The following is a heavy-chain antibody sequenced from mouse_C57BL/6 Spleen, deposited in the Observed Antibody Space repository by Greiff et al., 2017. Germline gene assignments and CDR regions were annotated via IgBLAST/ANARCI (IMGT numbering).Heavy chain of an antibody. Sequence: QVQLQQPGAELVRPGSSVKLSCKASGYTFTSYWMHWVKQRPIQGLEWIGNIDPSDSDTPYNQKFKDKATLTVDKSSSTAYMQLSILTSEDSAVYYCARLSMSYYSKDYWGQGTTLTVSS. J-gene: IGHJ2*01. CDR2: IDPSDSDT. CDR1: GYTFTSYW. V-gene: IGHV1-52*01. D-gene: IGHD2-5*01. CDR3: ARLSMSYYSKDY.